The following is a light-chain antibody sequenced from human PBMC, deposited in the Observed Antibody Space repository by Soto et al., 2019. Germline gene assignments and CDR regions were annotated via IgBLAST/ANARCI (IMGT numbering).Light chain of an antibody. CDR1: TSNVGRNA. J-gene: IGLJ3*02. Sequence: QSVLTQPPSASGTPGQSVTISCSGGTSNVGRNAVNWYQQFPGSAPRLLIQLHNQRPSGVPTRFSASKTGTSASLAISGRQSEDEADYYCGTWDDSLNAMLFGGGTKVTVL. CDR3: GTWDDSLNAML. CDR2: LHN. V-gene: IGLV1-44*01.